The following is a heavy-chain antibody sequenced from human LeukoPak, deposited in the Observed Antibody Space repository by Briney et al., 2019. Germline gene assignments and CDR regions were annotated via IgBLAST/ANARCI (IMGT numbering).Heavy chain of an antibody. CDR3: ARESGYCSSTSCYGGMDV. V-gene: IGHV1-3*01. CDR2: INAGNGNT. J-gene: IGHJ6*02. D-gene: IGHD2-2*01. CDR1: GGTFSSYA. Sequence: ASVKVSCKASGGTFSSYAISWVRQAPGQGLEWMGWINAGNGNTKHSQKFQGRVTITRDTSASTAYMELSSLRSEDTAVYYCARESGYCSSTSCYGGMDVWGQGTTVTVSS.